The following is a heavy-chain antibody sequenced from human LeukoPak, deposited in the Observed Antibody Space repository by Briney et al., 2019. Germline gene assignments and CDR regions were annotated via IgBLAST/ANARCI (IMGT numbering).Heavy chain of an antibody. V-gene: IGHV1-2*02. Sequence: ASVKVSCKASGFTFIDYYMHWVRQAPGQGLEWMGWINLNTGDTDYAPKFQGRVTMTRDTSITTAYMQLSWLRYDDTAVYYCARDQPALDYWGRGTLVTVSS. J-gene: IGHJ4*02. CDR1: GFTFIDYY. CDR2: INLNTGDT. CDR3: ARDQPALDY.